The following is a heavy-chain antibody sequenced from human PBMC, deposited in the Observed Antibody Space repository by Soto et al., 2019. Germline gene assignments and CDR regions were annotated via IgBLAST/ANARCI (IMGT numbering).Heavy chain of an antibody. Sequence: GAPVKVSCKASGGTFSSYAISWVRQAPGQWPEWMGGTIHIFGTAIYAQSLPGRVTYTVDESTSTAYMELSSLRSEDTAVYYCARHSSSSWPFDYWGQGTLVTVSS. V-gene: IGHV1-69*13. CDR2: TIHIFGTA. J-gene: IGHJ4*02. D-gene: IGHD6-13*01. CDR3: ARHSSSSWPFDY. CDR1: GGTFSSYA.